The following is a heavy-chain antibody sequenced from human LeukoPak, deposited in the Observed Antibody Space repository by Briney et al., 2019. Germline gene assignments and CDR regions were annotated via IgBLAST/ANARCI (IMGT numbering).Heavy chain of an antibody. V-gene: IGHV3-7*01. CDR3: ARDVTGSSGYYYFDF. D-gene: IGHD6-19*01. J-gene: IGHJ4*02. Sequence: PGGSLRLSCAASGFTFSSYWMNWVRQVPGEGLEWVANIKQEGSEKYYMDSVKGRFTISRDNAKNSLYLQMNSLRAEDTAVYYCARDVTGSSGYYYFDFWGQGTLVTVSS. CDR1: GFTFSSYW. CDR2: IKQEGSEK.